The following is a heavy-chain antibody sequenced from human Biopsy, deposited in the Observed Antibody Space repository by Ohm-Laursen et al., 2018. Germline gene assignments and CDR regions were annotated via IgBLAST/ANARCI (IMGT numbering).Heavy chain of an antibody. D-gene: IGHD1-26*01. Sequence: TQTLTLTRSFSGFSLTNGGLSVGWIRQSPGRALEWLGLIYGDDNKRYSPSLKSRLLITKDTSKNRVVLTLTNVDPVDTGTYYCAHRQKWTFDFWGQGTLVTVSS. V-gene: IGHV2-5*02. CDR2: IYGDDNK. J-gene: IGHJ4*02. CDR3: AHRQKWTFDF. CDR1: GFSLTNGGLS.